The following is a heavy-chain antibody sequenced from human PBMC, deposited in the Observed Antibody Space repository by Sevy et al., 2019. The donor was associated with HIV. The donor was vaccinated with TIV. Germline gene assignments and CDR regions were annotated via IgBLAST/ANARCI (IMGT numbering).Heavy chain of an antibody. CDR3: ARHPANWNGAFVFDI. CDR2: IYYSGST. CDR1: GGSISSGGYY. J-gene: IGHJ3*02. V-gene: IGHV4-31*03. D-gene: IGHD1-1*01. Sequence: SETLSLTCTVSGGSISSGGYYWSWIRQHPGKGLEWIGYIYYSGSTYYNSSLKSRVTISVDTSKNQFSPMLSSVTASDTAVYYCARHPANWNGAFVFDICGQGTMVTVSS.